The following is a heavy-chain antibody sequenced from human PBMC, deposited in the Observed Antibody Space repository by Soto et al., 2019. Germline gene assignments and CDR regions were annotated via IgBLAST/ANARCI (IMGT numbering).Heavy chain of an antibody. D-gene: IGHD2-15*01. Sequence: ASVKVSCKVSGYTLTELSMHWVRQAPGKGLEWMGGFDPEDGETIYARKFQGRVTMTTDTSTSTAYMELRSLRSDDTAVYYCARMVAAHLYYYYYMDVWGKGTTVTVSS. CDR3: ARMVAAHLYYYYYMDV. V-gene: IGHV1-24*01. J-gene: IGHJ6*03. CDR2: FDPEDGET. CDR1: GYTLTELS.